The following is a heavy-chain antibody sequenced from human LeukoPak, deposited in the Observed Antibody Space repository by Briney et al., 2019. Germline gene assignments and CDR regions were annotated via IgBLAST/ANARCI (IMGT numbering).Heavy chain of an antibody. CDR1: GYTFTGYY. J-gene: IGHJ4*02. Sequence: ASVKVSCKASGYTFTGYYMHWVRQAPGQGLEWMGWINPNSGGTNYAQKFQGRVTITADESTSTAYMELSSLRSEDTAVYYCARGGGYSYGYYFDYWGQGTLVTVSS. CDR2: INPNSGGT. CDR3: ARGGGYSYGYYFDY. D-gene: IGHD5-18*01. V-gene: IGHV1-2*02.